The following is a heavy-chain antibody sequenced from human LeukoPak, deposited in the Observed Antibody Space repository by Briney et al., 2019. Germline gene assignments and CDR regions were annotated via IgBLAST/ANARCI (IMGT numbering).Heavy chain of an antibody. CDR1: GYTFTGYY. Sequence: ASAKVSCKASGYTFTGYYMHWVRQAPGQGLEWMGWINPNSGGTNYAQKFQGRVTMTRDTSISTAYMELSRLRSDDTAVYYCARDRGSGNYYYDSSGYLFDYWGQGTLVTVSS. CDR3: ARDRGSGNYYYDSSGYLFDY. CDR2: INPNSGGT. D-gene: IGHD3-22*01. V-gene: IGHV1-2*02. J-gene: IGHJ4*02.